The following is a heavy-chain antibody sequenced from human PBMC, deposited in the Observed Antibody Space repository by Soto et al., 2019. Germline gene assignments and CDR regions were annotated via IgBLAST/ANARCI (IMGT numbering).Heavy chain of an antibody. J-gene: IGHJ6*02. Sequence: GGSLRLSCAASGFTFSSYGMHWVRQAPGKGLEWVAVIWYDGSNKYYADSVKGRFTISRDNSKNTLYLQMNSLRAEDTAVYYCARDGLDSIFGVVIAYYYGMDVWGQGTTVTVS. CDR2: IWYDGSNK. D-gene: IGHD3-3*01. V-gene: IGHV3-33*01. CDR3: ARDGLDSIFGVVIAYYYGMDV. CDR1: GFTFSSYG.